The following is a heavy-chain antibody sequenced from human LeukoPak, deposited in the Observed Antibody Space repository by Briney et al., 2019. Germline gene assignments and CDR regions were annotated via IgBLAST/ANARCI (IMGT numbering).Heavy chain of an antibody. D-gene: IGHD2-15*01. Sequence: GGSLRLSCAASGFTFSNYGMSWVRQAPGKGLEWVSAMSGSGGRIFNADSVKGRFTISRDNSKNTLYLQMNSLRAEDTAVYYCAKSYGDCSGGSCYPYYMDVWGKGTTVTISS. J-gene: IGHJ6*03. CDR3: AKSYGDCSGGSCYPYYMDV. CDR2: MSGSGGRI. CDR1: GFTFSNYG. V-gene: IGHV3-23*01.